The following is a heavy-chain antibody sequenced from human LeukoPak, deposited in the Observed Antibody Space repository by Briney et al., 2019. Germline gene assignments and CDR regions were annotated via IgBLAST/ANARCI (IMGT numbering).Heavy chain of an antibody. D-gene: IGHD1-26*01. CDR3: ARDWDVDI. J-gene: IGHJ3*02. CDR1: GFTFSRYW. V-gene: IGHV3-7*01. Sequence: GGSLRLSCAASGFTFSRYWMSWVRQAPGKGLEWVANIKQDGSEKYYVDSVKGRLSISRDNAKNLVYLQMNSLRAEDTAVYYCARDWDVDIWGQGTMVTVSS. CDR2: IKQDGSEK.